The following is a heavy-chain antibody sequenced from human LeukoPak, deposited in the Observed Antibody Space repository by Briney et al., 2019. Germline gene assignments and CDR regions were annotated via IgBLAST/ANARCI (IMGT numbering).Heavy chain of an antibody. CDR2: IYYSGST. J-gene: IGHJ5*02. CDR1: GGSLSRSSSY. D-gene: IGHD3-10*01. CDR3: ARCLWFGELLFWFDP. V-gene: IGHV4-39*01. Sequence: SETLSLTCTVSGGSLSRSSSYWGWIRQPPGRGLGWSGSIYYSGSTYYNPSLKSRLTIYVVPSKNQLSLKLASVTAADTAVYYCARCLWFGELLFWFDPWGQGTLVTVSS.